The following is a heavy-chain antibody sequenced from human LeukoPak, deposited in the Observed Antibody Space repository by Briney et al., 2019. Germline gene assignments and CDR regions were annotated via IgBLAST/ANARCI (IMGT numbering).Heavy chain of an antibody. D-gene: IGHD6-13*01. CDR2: ISGSGDST. J-gene: IGHJ5*02. V-gene: IGHV3-23*01. Sequence: GGSLRLSCAASGFTFSSYAMSWVRQAPGKGLEWVSTISGSGDSTYYADPVKGRFTISRDNSKTTVYLQMNSLRAEDTAVYYCAKDALSSRLTNDPFGWFDPWGQGTLVTVSS. CDR1: GFTFSSYA. CDR3: AKDALSSRLTNDPFGWFDP.